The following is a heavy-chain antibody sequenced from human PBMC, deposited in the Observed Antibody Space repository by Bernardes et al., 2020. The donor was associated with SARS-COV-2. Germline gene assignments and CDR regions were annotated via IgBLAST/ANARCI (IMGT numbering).Heavy chain of an antibody. CDR2: IKSDGSIT. V-gene: IGHV3-64*02. Sequence: GGSLRLSCAASGFIFKDYAMYWVRQAPGKGLEYVSTIKSDGSITYYADSVKGRFTISRDNSKDTLYLQMGRLRAEDMAVYYCARKPAGSYPYWYFDLWGRGTLVTVSS. J-gene: IGHJ2*01. D-gene: IGHD3-10*01. CDR1: GFIFKDYA. CDR3: ARKPAGSYPYWYFDL.